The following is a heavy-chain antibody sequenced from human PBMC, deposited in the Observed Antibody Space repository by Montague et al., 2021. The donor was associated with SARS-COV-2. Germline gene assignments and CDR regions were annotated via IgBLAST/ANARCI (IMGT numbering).Heavy chain of an antibody. CDR1: GGSISSGSYY. V-gene: IGHV4-61*02. CDR3: ARVLRRDGSSDY. D-gene: IGHD5-24*01. CDR2: IYTSGST. Sequence: TLSLTCTVSGGSISSGSYYWSWIRQPAGKGLEWIGRIYTSGSTNYNPSLKSRVTISVDTSKNQFSLKLSSATAADTAVYYCARVLRRDGSSDYWGQGTLVTVSS. J-gene: IGHJ4*02.